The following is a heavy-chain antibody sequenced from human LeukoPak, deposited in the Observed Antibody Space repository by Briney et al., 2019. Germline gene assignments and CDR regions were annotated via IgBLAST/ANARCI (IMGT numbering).Heavy chain of an antibody. Sequence: SETLSLTCAVYGGSFSGYYWSWIRQPPGKGLEWIGEINHSGSTNYNPSLKSRVTISVDTSKNQFSLKLSSVTAADTAVYYCARGLRGNYYDPRLGDYWGQGTLVTVSS. V-gene: IGHV4-34*01. D-gene: IGHD3-22*01. CDR3: ARGLRGNYYDPRLGDY. CDR1: GGSFSGYY. J-gene: IGHJ4*02. CDR2: INHSGST.